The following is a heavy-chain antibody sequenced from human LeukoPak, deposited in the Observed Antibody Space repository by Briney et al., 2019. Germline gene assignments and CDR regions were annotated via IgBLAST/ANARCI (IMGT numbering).Heavy chain of an antibody. CDR2: ISGSGGST. Sequence: QAGGSLRLSCAASGFTFSSYAMSWVRQAPGKGLEWVSAISGSGGSTYYADSVKGRFTISRDNSKNTLYLQMNSLRAEDTAVYYCAKDPVNYGSGTGPYNWFDPWGQGTLVTVSS. CDR3: AKDPVNYGSGTGPYNWFDP. V-gene: IGHV3-23*01. J-gene: IGHJ5*02. D-gene: IGHD3-10*01. CDR1: GFTFSSYA.